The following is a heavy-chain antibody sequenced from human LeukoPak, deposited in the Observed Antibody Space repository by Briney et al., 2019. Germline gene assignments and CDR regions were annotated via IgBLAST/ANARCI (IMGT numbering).Heavy chain of an antibody. Sequence: ASVKVSCKASGYTFTSYYIHWVRQAPGQGLEWMGLINPSGGSTNYAQKFQGRVTMTRDTSTSTVYMELSSLRSDDTAVYYCARVLNGYNIRDYFDYWGQGILVTVSS. J-gene: IGHJ4*02. CDR1: GYTFTSYY. D-gene: IGHD5-24*01. CDR2: INPSGGST. V-gene: IGHV1-46*01. CDR3: ARVLNGYNIRDYFDY.